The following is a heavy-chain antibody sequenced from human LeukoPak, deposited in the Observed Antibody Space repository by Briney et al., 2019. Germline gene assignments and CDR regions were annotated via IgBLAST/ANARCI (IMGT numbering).Heavy chain of an antibody. Sequence: GGSLRLSCAASGFTFSTYGMNWVRQAPGKGLEWVAVISYDGSNKYYADSVKGRFTISRDNSKNTLYLQMNSLRAEDTAVYYCARDQQLAYDYWGQGTLVTVSS. CDR2: ISYDGSNK. V-gene: IGHV3-30*03. CDR1: GFTFSTYG. CDR3: ARDQQLAYDY. J-gene: IGHJ4*02. D-gene: IGHD6-13*01.